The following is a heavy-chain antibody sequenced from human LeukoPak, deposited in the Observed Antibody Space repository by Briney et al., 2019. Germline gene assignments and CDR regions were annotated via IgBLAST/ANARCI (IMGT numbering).Heavy chain of an antibody. V-gene: IGHV3-23*01. Sequence: GGSLRLSCAASGFTFSSYAMSWVRQAPGKGLEWVSAISSSGGSTYYADSVKGRFTISRDNSKNTLYLQMNSLRAEDTAVYYCAKDHAFRVGATELNYWGQGTLVTVSS. CDR3: AKDHAFRVGATELNY. D-gene: IGHD1-26*01. CDR2: ISSSGGST. J-gene: IGHJ4*02. CDR1: GFTFSSYA.